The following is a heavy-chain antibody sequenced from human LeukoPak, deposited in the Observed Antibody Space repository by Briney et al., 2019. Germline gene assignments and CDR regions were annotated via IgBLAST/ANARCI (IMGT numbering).Heavy chain of an antibody. CDR1: GFTFSSYA. D-gene: IGHD3-22*01. CDR2: ISGSGGST. CDR3: AKDVGDSSGYYLSDY. J-gene: IGHJ4*02. Sequence: GASLRLSCAASGFTFSSYAMSWVRQAPGKGLEWVSAISGSGGSTYYADPVKGRFTISRDNSKNTLYLQMNSLRAEDTAVYYCAKDVGDSSGYYLSDYWGQGTLVTVSS. V-gene: IGHV3-23*01.